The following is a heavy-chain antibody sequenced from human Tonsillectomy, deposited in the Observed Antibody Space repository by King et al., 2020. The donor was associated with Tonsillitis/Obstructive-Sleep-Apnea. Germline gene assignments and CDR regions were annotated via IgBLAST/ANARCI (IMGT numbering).Heavy chain of an antibody. CDR3: AVGKIVGATSNVTGADV. CDR2: IYSGVST. J-gene: IGHJ6*02. V-gene: IGHV3-53*01. D-gene: IGHD1-26*01. Sequence: VQLVESGGGLIQPGGSLRLSCAASGFTVSSNYMSWVRQAPGKGLEWVSVIYSGVSTYYADFVKGRFTISRDNTKNTLYLQMNSLRAEDTAVYYCAVGKIVGATSNVTGADVWGQGTTVTVSS. CDR1: GFTVSSNY.